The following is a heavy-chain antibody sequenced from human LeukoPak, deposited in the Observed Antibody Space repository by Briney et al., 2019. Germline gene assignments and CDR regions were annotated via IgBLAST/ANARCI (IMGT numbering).Heavy chain of an antibody. CDR3: AIPTDRWRIGY. Sequence: PGGSLRLSCAASGFTVSSNYMSWIRQPPGKGLEWIGEINHSGSTNYNPSLKSRVTISVDTSKNQFSLKLSSVTAADTAVYYCAIPTDRWRIGYWGQGTLVTVSS. V-gene: IGHV4-34*08. CDR1: GFTVSSNY. J-gene: IGHJ4*02. D-gene: IGHD4-17*01. CDR2: INHSGST.